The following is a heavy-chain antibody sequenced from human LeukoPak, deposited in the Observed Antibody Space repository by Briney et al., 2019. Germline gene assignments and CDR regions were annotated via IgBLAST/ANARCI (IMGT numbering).Heavy chain of an antibody. V-gene: IGHV4-4*07. CDR2: IYTSGST. Sequence: SETLSLTCSVYGGSISSYYWSWIRQPAGKGLEWIGRIYTSGSTNYNPSLKSRVTMSVDTSKNQLSLKLSSVASADTAVYYCARVNYYGSGSYYLIEGYWGQGTLVTVSS. D-gene: IGHD3-10*01. CDR3: ARVNYYGSGSYYLIEGY. J-gene: IGHJ4*02. CDR1: GGSISSYY.